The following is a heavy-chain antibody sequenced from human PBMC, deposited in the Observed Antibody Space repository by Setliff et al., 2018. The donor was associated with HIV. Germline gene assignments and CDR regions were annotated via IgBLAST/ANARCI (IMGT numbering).Heavy chain of an antibody. CDR1: GYNFVGYG. Sequence: ASVKVSCKASGYNFVGYGINWLRQAPGQGLEWMGWINTYNGDTKYGQKFQGSVTMTTDTSTSSVYMELRNLRSDDTAVYFCARGGPARVALLYWFDPWGQGTLVTVSS. V-gene: IGHV1-18*01. CDR3: ARGGPARVALLYWFDP. CDR2: INTYNGDT. D-gene: IGHD2-21*01. J-gene: IGHJ5*02.